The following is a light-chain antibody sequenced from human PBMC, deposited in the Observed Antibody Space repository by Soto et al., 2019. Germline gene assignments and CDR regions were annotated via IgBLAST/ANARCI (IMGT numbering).Light chain of an antibody. CDR2: AAS. CDR1: QSINKY. J-gene: IGKJ4*02. Sequence: DIQMTQSPSSLSASVGERVTITCRASQSINKYLTWYRQKPGKAPELLIYAASSLQNGVPSTFSGSGSGTDFTLTISSLQPEDFATYYCQQSYDSPLTFGGGTKVEIK. V-gene: IGKV1-39*01. CDR3: QQSYDSPLT.